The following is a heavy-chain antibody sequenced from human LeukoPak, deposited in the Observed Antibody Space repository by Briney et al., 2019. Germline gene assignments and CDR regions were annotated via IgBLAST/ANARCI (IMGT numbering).Heavy chain of an antibody. D-gene: IGHD6-19*01. CDR3: ARDTLTWRSGWYDY. V-gene: IGHV3-21*01. Sequence: GGSLRLSCAASGFTFSSYSMSWVRQAPGKGLEWVSSISSSRGYIYYADSVKGRFTISRDNAKNSLHLQMNSLRAEETAVYYCARDTLTWRSGWYDYWGQGTLVTVSS. CDR2: ISSSRGYI. J-gene: IGHJ4*02. CDR1: GFTFSSYS.